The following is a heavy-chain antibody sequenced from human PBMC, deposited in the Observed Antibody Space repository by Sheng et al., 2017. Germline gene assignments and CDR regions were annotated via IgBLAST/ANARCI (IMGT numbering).Heavy chain of an antibody. CDR3: ARGRLITIFGVVTNPDYYYGMDV. CDR1: GGSFSGYY. J-gene: IGHJ6*02. D-gene: IGHD3-3*01. CDR2: INHSGST. V-gene: IGHV4-34*01. Sequence: QVQLQQWGAGLLKPSETLSLTCAVYGGSFSGYYWSWIRQPPGKGLEWIGEINHSGSTNYNPSLKSRVTISVDTSKNQFSLKLSSVTAADTAVYYCARGRLITIFGVVTNPDYYYGMDVWGQGTTVTVSS.